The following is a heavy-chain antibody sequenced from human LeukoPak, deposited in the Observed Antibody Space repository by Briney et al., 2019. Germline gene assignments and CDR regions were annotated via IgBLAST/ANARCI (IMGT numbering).Heavy chain of an antibody. D-gene: IGHD6-13*01. Sequence: GGAPRLSCAAPGFTFTSYWMSWGRQAPGEGRGGGANIKQDGSEKYYVDSVKGRFTISRDNAKNSLYLQMNSLRAEDTAVYYCARRDFSSWYLFDYWGQGTLVTVSS. J-gene: IGHJ4*02. V-gene: IGHV3-7*01. CDR1: GFTFTSYW. CDR3: ARRDFSSWYLFDY. CDR2: IKQDGSEK.